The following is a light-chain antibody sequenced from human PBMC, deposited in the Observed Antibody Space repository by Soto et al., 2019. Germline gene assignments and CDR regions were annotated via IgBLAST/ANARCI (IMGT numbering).Light chain of an antibody. CDR2: GAS. J-gene: IGKJ2*01. CDR3: QQYGSSPYT. CDR1: QSVSSSY. V-gene: IGKV3-20*01. Sequence: EIVLTQSPGTLSLSPGERATLSCRASQSVSSSYLAWYQQKPGQAPRLLIYGASSRATGIPDRFSGSGSGTDFTLTISRPEPEDFPVYYCQQYGSSPYTFGQATKLEIK.